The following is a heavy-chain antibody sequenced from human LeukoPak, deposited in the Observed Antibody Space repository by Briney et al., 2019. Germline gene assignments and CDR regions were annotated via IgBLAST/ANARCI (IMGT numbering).Heavy chain of an antibody. V-gene: IGHV4-31*03. CDR2: IYYSEST. CDR3: ARVGVGATTYYFDY. J-gene: IGHJ4*02. Sequence: PSQTLSITCTVSGGSISSGGYYWSWIRQHPGKGLEWIGYIYYSESTYYNPSLKSRVTISVDTSKNQFSLKLSSVTAADTAVYYCARVGVGATTYYFDYWGQGTLVTVSS. D-gene: IGHD1-26*01. CDR1: GGSISSGGYY.